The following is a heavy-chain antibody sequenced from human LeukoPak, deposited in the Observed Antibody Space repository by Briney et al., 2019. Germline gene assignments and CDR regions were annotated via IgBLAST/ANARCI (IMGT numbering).Heavy chain of an antibody. D-gene: IGHD3-16*02. Sequence: SETLSLTCAVYGGSFSGYYWSWIRQPPGKGLEWIGEINHSGSTNYNPSLKSRVTISVDTSKNQFSLKLSSVTAADTAVYYCARVIPKSSGTYYYYYYMDVWGKGTTVTVSS. V-gene: IGHV4-34*01. CDR3: ARVIPKSSGTYYYYYYMDV. J-gene: IGHJ6*03. CDR1: GGSFSGYY. CDR2: INHSGST.